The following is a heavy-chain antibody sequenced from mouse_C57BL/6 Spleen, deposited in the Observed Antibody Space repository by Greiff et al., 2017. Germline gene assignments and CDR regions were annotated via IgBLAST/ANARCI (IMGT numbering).Heavy chain of an antibody. CDR1: GFTFSDYG. Sequence: EVMLVESGGGLVQPGGSLKLSCAASGFTFSDYGMHWVRQAPEKGLEWVAYISSGSSTIYYADTVKGRFTISRDNAKNTLFLQMTSLRSEDTAMYYCARYPFAYWGQGTLGTVSA. CDR3: ARYPFAY. V-gene: IGHV5-17*01. J-gene: IGHJ3*01. CDR2: ISSGSSTI.